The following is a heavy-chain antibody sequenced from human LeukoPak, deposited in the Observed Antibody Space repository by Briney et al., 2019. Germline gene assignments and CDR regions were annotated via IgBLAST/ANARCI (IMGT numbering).Heavy chain of an antibody. D-gene: IGHD3-9*01. CDR2: IYYTGTT. J-gene: IGHJ4*02. Sequence: SETLSLTCSVSGGSISVYYWTGIRQIPGKGLEWIGYIYYTGTTNYNPLFESRATISVDTSENQFSLKLTSVTAADTAVYFCARGEDFERYYLAYWGQGTLVTVSP. CDR3: ARGEDFERYYLAY. V-gene: IGHV4-59*01. CDR1: GGSISVYY.